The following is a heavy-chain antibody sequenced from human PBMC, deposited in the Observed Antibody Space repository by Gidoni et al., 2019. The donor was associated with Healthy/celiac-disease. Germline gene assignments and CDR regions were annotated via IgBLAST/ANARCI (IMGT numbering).Heavy chain of an antibody. V-gene: IGHV3-33*01. Sequence: QVQLVASGGGVVQPGRSLRLSCAASGFTFSSYGMQWVRQAPGKGLEWVAVIWYDGRNKNYADSVKGGFTNSRDNSKNTRYLQMNSRGAEDTAVYYCARDGGSGWGYWGQGTLVTVSS. D-gene: IGHD6-19*01. CDR2: IWYDGRNK. CDR3: ARDGGSGWGY. J-gene: IGHJ4*02. CDR1: GFTFSSYG.